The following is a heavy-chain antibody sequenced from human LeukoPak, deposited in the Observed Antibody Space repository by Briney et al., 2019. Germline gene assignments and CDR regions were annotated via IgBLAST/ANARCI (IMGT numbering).Heavy chain of an antibody. V-gene: IGHV3-7*01. Sequence: PGGSLRLSCAASGFTFSSYWMSWVRHAQGKGLEWVANMKKDGSEKYYVDSVKGRFTISRDNAKNSLYLQMNSLRAEDTAVYYCARTNDFWSGYYQYYFDYWGQGTLVTVSS. J-gene: IGHJ4*02. CDR3: ARTNDFWSGYYQYYFDY. CDR2: MKKDGSEK. D-gene: IGHD3-3*01. CDR1: GFTFSSYW.